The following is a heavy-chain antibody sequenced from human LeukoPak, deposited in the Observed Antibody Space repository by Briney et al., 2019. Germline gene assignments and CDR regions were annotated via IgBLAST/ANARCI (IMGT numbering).Heavy chain of an antibody. J-gene: IGHJ6*03. CDR1: GGSISSGSYY. D-gene: IGHD5-18*01. Sequence: PSETLSLTCTVSGGSISSGSYYWSWIRQPAGKGLEWIGRIYTRGSTHYNPSLKSRVNISVDTSKNQFSLKLSSVTAADTAVYYCAHTATLYYYYYMDVWGKGTTVTVSS. CDR2: IYTRGST. CDR3: AHTATLYYYYYMDV. V-gene: IGHV4-61*02.